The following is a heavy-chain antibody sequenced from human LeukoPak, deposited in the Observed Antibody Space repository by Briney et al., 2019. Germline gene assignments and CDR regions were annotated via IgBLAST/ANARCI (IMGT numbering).Heavy chain of an antibody. J-gene: IGHJ5*02. CDR3: ARGLRGVATPEARWFDP. V-gene: IGHV4-34*01. D-gene: IGHD3-3*01. CDR1: GGSFSGYY. Sequence: TSETLSLTCAVYGGSFSGYYWSWIRQPPGKGLEWIGEINHSGSTNYNPSLKSRVTISVDTSKNQFSLKLSSVTAADTAVYYCARGLRGVATPEARWFDPWGQGTLVTVSS. CDR2: INHSGST.